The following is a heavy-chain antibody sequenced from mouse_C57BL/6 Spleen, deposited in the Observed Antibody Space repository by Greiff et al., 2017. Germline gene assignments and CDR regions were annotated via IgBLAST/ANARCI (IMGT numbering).Heavy chain of an antibody. CDR3: ANTLILPRRYAMDY. CDR1: GFSLTSYG. J-gene: IGHJ4*01. CDR2: IWRGGST. V-gene: IGHV2-5*01. D-gene: IGHD1-1*01. Sequence: VQLVESGPGLVQPSQSLSITCTVSGFSLTSYGVHWVRQSPGKGLEWLGVIWRGGSTDYNAAFMSRLSITKDNSKSQVFFKMNSLQADDTAIYYCANTLILPRRYAMDYWGQGTSVTVSS.